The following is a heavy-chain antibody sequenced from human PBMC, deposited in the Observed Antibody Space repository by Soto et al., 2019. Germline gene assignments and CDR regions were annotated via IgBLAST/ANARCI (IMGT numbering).Heavy chain of an antibody. CDR2: ISGYNGDT. D-gene: IGHD2-8*01. CDR3: AKNGQPPYYYYGLDV. Sequence: GASVKVSCKASGYTFTRYGISWVRQAPGQGLEWMGWISGYNGDTNYAQKFQDRVSMTIDTSTGTAYMELRSLTSDGTAIYYCAKNGQPPYYYYGLDVWG. V-gene: IGHV1-18*01. CDR1: GYTFTRYG. J-gene: IGHJ6*02.